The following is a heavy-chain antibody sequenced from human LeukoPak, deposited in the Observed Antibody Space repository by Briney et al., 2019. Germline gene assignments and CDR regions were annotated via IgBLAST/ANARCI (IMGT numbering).Heavy chain of an antibody. CDR3: AKGGFYDSSGYYHGAFDV. V-gene: IGHV3-23*01. CDR1: GFTFSSYA. D-gene: IGHD3-22*01. CDR2: ISGSGTST. J-gene: IGHJ3*01. Sequence: GGSLRLSCAASGFTFSSYAMSWVLQAPGKGLEWVSAISGSGTSTYYADSVKGRFTISRDNSKNTLYLQMNSLRAEDTAVYYCAKGGFYDSSGYYHGAFDVWGQGTMVTVSS.